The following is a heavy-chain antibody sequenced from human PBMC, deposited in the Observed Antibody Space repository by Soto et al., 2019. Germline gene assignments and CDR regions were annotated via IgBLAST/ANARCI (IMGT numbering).Heavy chain of an antibody. D-gene: IGHD3-3*02. CDR3: ARPLTFEGWLDH. Sequence: SETLSLTCTVSGGSINSGDYNWSWIRQPPGKGLEWIGDIYYSGSTHYNPSLKSRVTISVDMSKNQFSLKLSSVTAADTAVYFCARPLTFEGWLDHWGQGARVTVSS. V-gene: IGHV4-30-4*01. CDR1: GGSINSGDYN. CDR2: IYYSGST. J-gene: IGHJ5*02.